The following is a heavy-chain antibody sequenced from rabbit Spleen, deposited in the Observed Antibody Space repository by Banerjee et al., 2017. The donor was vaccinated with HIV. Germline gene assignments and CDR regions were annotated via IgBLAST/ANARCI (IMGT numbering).Heavy chain of an antibody. CDR3: ARNYVNAFDP. J-gene: IGHJ2*01. CDR2: INTYTAKP. D-gene: IGHD1-1*01. Sequence: QEQLVESGGGRAKLEGSLQVTGKASGLDLRRNAMCWVRQAPGKGLQWIACINTYTAKPVYATWAKGRFTISRTSSTTVTLQMTSLTAADTATYFCARNYVNAFDPWGPGTLVTVS. V-gene: IGHV1S45*01. CDR1: GLDLRRNA.